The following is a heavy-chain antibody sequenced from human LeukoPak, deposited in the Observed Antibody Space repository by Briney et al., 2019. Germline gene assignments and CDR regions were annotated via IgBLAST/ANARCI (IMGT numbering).Heavy chain of an antibody. CDR2: IGIYTGNI. V-gene: IGHV1-18*01. CDR3: ARVRGTALTAYPGYFDY. D-gene: IGHD2-21*02. Sequence: GASVKVSCKASGYTFTSYDINWVRQATGQGLEWLGWIGIYTGNIKYGEKFQGRATMTRDTSTSTAYMEVRSLTSDDTAVYYCARVRGTALTAYPGYFDYWGQGTLVTVSS. CDR1: GYTFTSYD. J-gene: IGHJ4*02.